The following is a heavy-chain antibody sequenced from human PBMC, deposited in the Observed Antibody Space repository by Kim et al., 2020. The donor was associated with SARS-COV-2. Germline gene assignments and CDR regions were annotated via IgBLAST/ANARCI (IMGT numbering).Heavy chain of an antibody. Sequence: SETLSLTCTVSGGSISSSSYYWGWIRQPPGKGLEWIGSIYYSGSTYYNPSLKSRVTISVDTSKNQFSLKLSSVTAADTAVYYCASLHSSGWYGSASWFDPWGQGTLVTVSS. D-gene: IGHD6-19*01. J-gene: IGHJ5*02. V-gene: IGHV4-39*01. CDR2: IYYSGST. CDR3: ASLHSSGWYGSASWFDP. CDR1: GGSISSSSYY.